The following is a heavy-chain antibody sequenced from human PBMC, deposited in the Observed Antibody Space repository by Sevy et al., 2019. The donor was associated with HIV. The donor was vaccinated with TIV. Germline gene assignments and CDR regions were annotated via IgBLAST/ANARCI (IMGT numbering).Heavy chain of an antibody. Sequence: GGSLRLSCAASGFTFSSYGMHWVRQAPGKGLEWVAFIRYDGSNKYYAHSVKGRFTISRDNAKNSLYLQMNSLRAEDTAVYYCARDTQYSSSLGFDYWGQGTLVTVSS. D-gene: IGHD6-6*01. V-gene: IGHV3-30*02. CDR3: ARDTQYSSSLGFDY. J-gene: IGHJ4*02. CDR1: GFTFSSYG. CDR2: IRYDGSNK.